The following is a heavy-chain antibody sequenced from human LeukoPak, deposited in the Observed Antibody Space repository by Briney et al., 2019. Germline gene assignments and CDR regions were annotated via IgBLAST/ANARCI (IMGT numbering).Heavy chain of an antibody. CDR1: GYTLTELS. J-gene: IGHJ4*02. V-gene: IGHV1-24*01. CDR2: FDPEDGET. D-gene: IGHD7-27*01. Sequence: GASVKVSCKVSGYTLTELSMHWVRQAPGKGLEWMGGFDPEDGETIYAQKFQGRVTMTEDTSTDTAYMELSSLRSEDTAVYYCARDSGTGDRPSYYFDYWGQGTLVTVSS. CDR3: ARDSGTGDRPSYYFDY.